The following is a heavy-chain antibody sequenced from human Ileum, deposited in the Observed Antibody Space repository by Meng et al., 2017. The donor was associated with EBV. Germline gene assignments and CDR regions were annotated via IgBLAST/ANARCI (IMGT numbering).Heavy chain of an antibody. D-gene: IGHD1-1*01. CDR2: ISVYNGNT. J-gene: IGHJ4*02. CDR1: GDTYNSYG. V-gene: IGHV1-18*01. Sequence: QVPRGQSGPEVKKTGASVKVPCKAAGDTYNSYGINWVRQAPGQGLEWMGWISVYNGNTNYAPNLQGRVTMTTDTSTSIAYMELTSLRSEDTAVYYCARVSENDKTRLGDFDYWGQGTLVTVSS. CDR3: ARVSENDKTRLGDFDY.